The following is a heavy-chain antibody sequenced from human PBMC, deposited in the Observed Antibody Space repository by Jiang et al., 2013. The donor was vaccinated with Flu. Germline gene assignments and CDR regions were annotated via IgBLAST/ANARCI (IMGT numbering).Heavy chain of an antibody. CDR1: GYSFTNYW. J-gene: IGHJ6*02. CDR3: ARRPLHYGMDV. CDR2: IYPGDFDI. Sequence: GAEVKKPGESLKISCKGFGYSFTNYWIAWVRQMPGKGLECMGIIYPGDFDIRYSPSFQGQVTISADRSSSTAYLQWSSLKASDTAMYYCARRPLHYGMDVWGQGTTVTVSS. V-gene: IGHV5-51*01.